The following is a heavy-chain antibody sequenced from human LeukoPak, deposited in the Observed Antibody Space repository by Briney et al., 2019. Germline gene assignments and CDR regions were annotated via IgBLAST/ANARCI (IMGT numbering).Heavy chain of an antibody. CDR1: GASISSYY. CDR3: VRHAGDFWSGYYVGFDY. D-gene: IGHD3-3*01. CDR2: INYSGST. Sequence: SETLSLTCTVSGASISSYYWTWIRQAPGKGLEWIGYINYSGSTHYNPSLGSRVTMSIDTSKNQFSLQLSSVTAADTAVYYCVRHAGDFWSGYYVGFDYWGQGTLVTVSS. V-gene: IGHV4-59*08. J-gene: IGHJ4*02.